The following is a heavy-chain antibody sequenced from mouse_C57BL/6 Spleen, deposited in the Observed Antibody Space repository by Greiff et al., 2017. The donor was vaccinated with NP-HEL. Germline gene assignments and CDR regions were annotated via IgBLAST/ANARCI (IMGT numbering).Heavy chain of an antibody. V-gene: IGHV1-64*01. CDR2: IHPNSGST. CDR1: GYTFTSYW. CDR3: ARVVEVNYYGSPYYFDY. J-gene: IGHJ2*01. Sequence: QVQLLQPGAELVKPGASVKLSCKASGYTFTSYWMHWVKQRPGQGLEWLGMIHPNSGSTNYNEKFKSKATLTVDKSSSTAYMQLSSLTSEDSAVYYCARVVEVNYYGSPYYFDYWGQGTTLTVSS. D-gene: IGHD1-1*01.